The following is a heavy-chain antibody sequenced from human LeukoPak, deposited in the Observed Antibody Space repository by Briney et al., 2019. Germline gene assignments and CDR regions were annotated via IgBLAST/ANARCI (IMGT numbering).Heavy chain of an antibody. J-gene: IGHJ4*02. CDR3: ARVSITIFGVQ. V-gene: IGHV4-4*07. CDR2: TSGTG. Sequence: SETLSLTCTVSGDSISSHYLGWIRQPAGEGLEWIGITSGTGNYNPSLKSRVSMSVDTSRNLVSLTLSSVTAADTAVYYCARVSITIFGVQWGQGTLVTVSS. D-gene: IGHD3-3*01. CDR1: GDSISSHY.